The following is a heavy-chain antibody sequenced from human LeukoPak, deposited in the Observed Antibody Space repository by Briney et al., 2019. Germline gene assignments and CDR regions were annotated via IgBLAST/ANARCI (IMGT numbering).Heavy chain of an antibody. CDR1: GGSISSSSYY. CDR2: IYYSGST. J-gene: IGHJ4*02. Sequence: SETLSLTCTVSGGSISSSSYYWGWIRQPPGKGLEWIGSIYYSGSTYYNPSLKSRVTISVDTSKNQFSLKLSSVTAADTAVYYCARHYCSSTSCYRFGYWGQGTLVTVSS. V-gene: IGHV4-39*01. D-gene: IGHD2-2*02. CDR3: ARHYCSSTSCYRFGY.